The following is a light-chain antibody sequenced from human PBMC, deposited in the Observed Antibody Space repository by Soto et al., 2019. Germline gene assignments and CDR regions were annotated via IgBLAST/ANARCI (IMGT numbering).Light chain of an antibody. CDR1: SSDVGNYNY. CDR3: SSYTSSSSVI. CDR2: DVS. V-gene: IGLV2-14*01. Sequence: QSVLTQPASVSGSPGQSITFSCTGTSSDVGNYNYVSWYQQYPGKAPKLMIYDVSNRPSGVSNRFSGSKSGNTASLTISGLQAEDEANYYCSSYTSSSSVIFGGGTQLTVL. J-gene: IGLJ2*01.